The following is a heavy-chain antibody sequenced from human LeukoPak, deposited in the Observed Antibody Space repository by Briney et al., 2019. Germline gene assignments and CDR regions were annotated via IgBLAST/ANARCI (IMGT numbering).Heavy chain of an antibody. J-gene: IGHJ4*02. CDR1: GYTFTGYY. D-gene: IGHD5-18*01. V-gene: IGHV1-2*02. CDR2: INHNSGGT. Sequence: ASVKVSCKASGYTFTGYYMHWVRQAPGQGLEWMGWINHNSGGTNYAQKFHGRVTMTRDTSISTAYMELSRLRSDDTAVYYCARTRQPSPHFDYWGQGTLVTVSS. CDR3: ARTRQPSPHFDY.